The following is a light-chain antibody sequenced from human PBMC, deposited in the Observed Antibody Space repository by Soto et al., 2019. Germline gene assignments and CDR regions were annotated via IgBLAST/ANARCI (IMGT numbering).Light chain of an antibody. CDR3: CSYAGSYTVV. Sequence: QSALTQPRSVSGSPGQSVTISCTGTSSDVGGYNYFSWYQQHPGKAPKLMIYDVSKRPSGVPDRFSGSKSGTTASLTISGLQAEDEADYYCCSYAGSYTVVFGGGTQLTVL. J-gene: IGLJ2*01. CDR2: DVS. V-gene: IGLV2-11*01. CDR1: SSDVGGYNY.